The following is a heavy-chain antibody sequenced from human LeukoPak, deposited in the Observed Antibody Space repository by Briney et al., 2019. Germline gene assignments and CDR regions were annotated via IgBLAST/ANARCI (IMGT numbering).Heavy chain of an antibody. V-gene: IGHV4-30-4*08. J-gene: IGHJ4*02. Sequence: SETLSLTCTVSGGSISSGDYYWSWIRQPPGKGLEWIGYIYYSGSTYYNPSLKSRVTISVDTSKNQFSLKLSSVTAADTAVYYCAREYGGARNFDYWGQGTLVTSPQ. CDR1: GGSISSGDYY. D-gene: IGHD4-23*01. CDR3: AREYGGARNFDY. CDR2: IYYSGST.